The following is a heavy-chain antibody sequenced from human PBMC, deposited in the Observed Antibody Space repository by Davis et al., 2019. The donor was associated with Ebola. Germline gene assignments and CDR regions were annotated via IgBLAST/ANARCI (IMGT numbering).Heavy chain of an antibody. CDR1: GGSISSGNYY. Sequence: MPSETLSLTCTVSGGSISSGNYYWGWIRQSPGKGLEWIGSIYYSGNTYYSPSLRSRVTMSVDSSKNQFSLDLSSVTVADTAVYHCVRAPNWAAFDSWGQGLLVTVSS. J-gene: IGHJ4*02. D-gene: IGHD7-27*01. CDR3: VRAPNWAAFDS. V-gene: IGHV4-39*07. CDR2: IYYSGNT.